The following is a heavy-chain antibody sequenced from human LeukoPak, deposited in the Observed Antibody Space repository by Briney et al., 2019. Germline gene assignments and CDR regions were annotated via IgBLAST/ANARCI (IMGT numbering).Heavy chain of an antibody. Sequence: SQTLSLTCIVSGGSISRGSYYWSWIRQPAGKGLEWMGRIYNSGSTNYNPSLKSRVAISTDMSKNQISLKLSSVTAADTAVYYCARGASNYGSFWFDPWGQGTLVTVSS. CDR2: IYNSGST. CDR3: ARGASNYGSFWFDP. CDR1: GGSISRGSYY. D-gene: IGHD4-11*01. J-gene: IGHJ5*02. V-gene: IGHV4-61*02.